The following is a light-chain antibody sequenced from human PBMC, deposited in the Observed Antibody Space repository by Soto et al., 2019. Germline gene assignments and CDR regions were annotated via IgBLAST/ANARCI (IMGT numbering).Light chain of an antibody. V-gene: IGLV2-8*01. CDR3: SSYAGKGV. J-gene: IGLJ2*01. CDR2: EVS. CDR1: SSDVGGYNY. Sequence: QSALTQLPSASGSPGQSVTISCTGTSSDVGGYNYVSWYQHHPGKAPKLMIYEVSKRPSGVPDRFSGSKSGNTASLTVSGLQAEDEADYYCSSYAGKGVFGGGTKLTVL.